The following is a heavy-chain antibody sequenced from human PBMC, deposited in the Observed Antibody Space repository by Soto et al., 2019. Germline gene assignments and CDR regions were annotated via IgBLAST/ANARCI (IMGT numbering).Heavy chain of an antibody. CDR1: GGTFSSYA. Sequence: QVQLVQSGAEVKKPGSSVKVSCKASGGTFSSYAISWVRQAPGQGLEWMGGIIPIFGTANYAQKFQGRVTTPXAXSXSTAYMELSSLRSEDTAVYYCATQGLPHYYYCGMDVWGQGTTVTVSS. D-gene: IGHD5-12*01. V-gene: IGHV1-69*05. CDR2: IIPIFGTA. CDR3: ATQGLPHYYYCGMDV. J-gene: IGHJ6*02.